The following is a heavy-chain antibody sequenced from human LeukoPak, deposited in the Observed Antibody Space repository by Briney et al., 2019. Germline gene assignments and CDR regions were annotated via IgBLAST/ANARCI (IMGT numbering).Heavy chain of an antibody. CDR1: GYTFTSYG. CDR3: ARDPLGELSLHFQH. V-gene: IGHV1-18*01. J-gene: IGHJ1*01. Sequence: SSVKVSCKASGYTFTSYGISWLRQAPGQGLDWMGWISAYNGNTNYAQKLQGRVTITTDTSTSTAYMELRSLRSDDTAVYYCARDPLGELSLHFQHWGQGTLVTVSS. D-gene: IGHD3-16*02. CDR2: ISAYNGNT.